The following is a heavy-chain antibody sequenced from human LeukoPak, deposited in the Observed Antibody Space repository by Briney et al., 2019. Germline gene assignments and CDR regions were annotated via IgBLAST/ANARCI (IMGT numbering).Heavy chain of an antibody. CDR2: IYYSGST. Sequence: TFDDYGMSWVRQAPGKGLEWIGYIYYSGSTYYNPSLKSRVTISVDTSKNQFSLKLSSVSAADTAVYYCARDALGWFDPWGQGTLVTVSS. J-gene: IGHJ5*02. CDR1: TFDDYG. CDR3: ARDALGWFDP. V-gene: IGHV4-30-4*08.